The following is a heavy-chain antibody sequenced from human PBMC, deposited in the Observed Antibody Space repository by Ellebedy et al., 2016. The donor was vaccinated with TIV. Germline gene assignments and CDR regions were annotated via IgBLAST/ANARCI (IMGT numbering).Heavy chain of an antibody. J-gene: IGHJ5*02. Sequence: ASVKVSCXASGYIFTNHDLHWLRQAPGQRLEWMGWINTANGDTKYSQKFQDRVTITRDTSATTAYMELNSLKSEDTALYYCARDDGRYCSGRTCYPKSALFDPWGQGTLVTVSS. CDR3: ARDDGRYCSGRTCYPKSALFDP. D-gene: IGHD2-15*01. V-gene: IGHV1-3*04. CDR2: INTANGDT. CDR1: GYIFTNHD.